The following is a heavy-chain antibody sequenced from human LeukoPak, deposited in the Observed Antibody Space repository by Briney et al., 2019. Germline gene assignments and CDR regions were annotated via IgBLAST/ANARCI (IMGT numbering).Heavy chain of an antibody. Sequence: SETLSLTCTVSGGSISSDYWSWIRQPPGKGLEWIGHIYYSGSTNYNPSLKSRVTISVDTSKNQFSLKLSSVTAADTAVYYCAREGTAGTNLNWFDPWGQGTLVTVSS. V-gene: IGHV4-59*01. CDR1: GGSISSDY. CDR3: AREGTAGTNLNWFDP. CDR2: IYYSGST. D-gene: IGHD1-1*01. J-gene: IGHJ5*02.